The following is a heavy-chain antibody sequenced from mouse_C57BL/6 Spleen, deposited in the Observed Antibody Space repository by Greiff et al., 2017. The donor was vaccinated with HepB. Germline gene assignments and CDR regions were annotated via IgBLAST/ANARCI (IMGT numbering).Heavy chain of an antibody. CDR1: GFTFTDYY. CDR3: ARYEVLRDYYAMDY. V-gene: IGHV7-3*01. J-gene: IGHJ4*01. Sequence: EVQLVESGGGLVQPGGSLSLSCAASGFTFTDYYMSWVRQPPGKALEWLGFIRNKANGYTTEYSASVKGRFTISRDNSQSILYLQMNALRAEDSATYYCARYEVLRDYYAMDYWGQGTSVTVSS. D-gene: IGHD2-4*01. CDR2: IRNKANGYTT.